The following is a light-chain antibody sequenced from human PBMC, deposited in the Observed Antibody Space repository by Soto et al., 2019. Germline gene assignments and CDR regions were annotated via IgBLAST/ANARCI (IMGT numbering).Light chain of an antibody. CDR3: QQYNNSPEYT. J-gene: IGKJ2*01. CDR2: GAS. CDR1: QSVSSRY. V-gene: IGKV3-20*01. Sequence: EIVLTQSPATLSLSPGERATLSCRASQSVSSRYLAWYQQKPGQAPRLLIYGASNRATGIPDRFSGSGSGTDFTLTISRLEPEDFAVYFCQQYNNSPEYTFGQGTKLEIK.